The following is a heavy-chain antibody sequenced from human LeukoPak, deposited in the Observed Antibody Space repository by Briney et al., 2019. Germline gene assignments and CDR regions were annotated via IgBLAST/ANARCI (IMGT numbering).Heavy chain of an antibody. Sequence: NPSKTLSLTCTVSGGSVSSGSYYWSWIRQPPGKGLEWIGYIYYSGGSTNYTPSLTSRVTISADTSKNQFSLKLSSVTAAATAVYYCARDGDYWGQGTLVTVSS. V-gene: IGHV4-61*01. CDR2: IYYSGGST. CDR1: GGSVSSGSYY. CDR3: ARDGDY. J-gene: IGHJ4*02.